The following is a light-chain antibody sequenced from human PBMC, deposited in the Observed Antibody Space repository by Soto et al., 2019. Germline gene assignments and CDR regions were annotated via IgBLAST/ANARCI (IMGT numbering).Light chain of an antibody. J-gene: IGLJ2*01. Sequence: QSALTQPRSVSGSPGQSVTISCTGTNSDVGGYNYVSWYQHHPGKAPKLMIYDVNKRPSGVPDRFSGSKSGNTASLTISGLQAEDEADYYCCSYAGSYIVGVFGGGTKLTVL. CDR3: CSYAGSYIVGV. CDR1: NSDVGGYNY. V-gene: IGLV2-11*01. CDR2: DVN.